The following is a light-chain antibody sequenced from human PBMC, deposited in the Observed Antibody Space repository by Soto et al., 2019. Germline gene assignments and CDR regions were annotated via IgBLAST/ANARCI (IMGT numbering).Light chain of an antibody. CDR3: LQHSTYPLT. J-gene: IGKJ1*01. CDR2: AAS. Sequence: DIRMTQFQSSLSASVGDRVTNACRASQGIRNDLAWYQQKPGKAPKRLIYAASSLQSGVPSRFSGSGSGTEFTLAIISLQPEDFATFYCLQHSTYPLTFGQGTKVEIK. V-gene: IGKV1-17*01. CDR1: QGIRND.